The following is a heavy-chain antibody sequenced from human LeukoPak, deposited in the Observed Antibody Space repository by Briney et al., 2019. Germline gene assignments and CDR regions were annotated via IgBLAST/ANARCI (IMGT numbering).Heavy chain of an antibody. Sequence: GESLRLSCAASGFTFSSYAMSWVRQAPGKGLEWVSAISGSGGSTYYADSVKGRFTISRDNSKNTLYLQMNSLRAEDTAVYYCAKDQGRYCSSTSCYPWDYWGQGTLVTVSS. D-gene: IGHD2-2*01. V-gene: IGHV3-23*01. CDR1: GFTFSSYA. CDR2: ISGSGGST. CDR3: AKDQGRYCSSTSCYPWDY. J-gene: IGHJ4*02.